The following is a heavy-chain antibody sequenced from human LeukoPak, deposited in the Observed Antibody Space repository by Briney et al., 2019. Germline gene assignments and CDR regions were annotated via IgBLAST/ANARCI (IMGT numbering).Heavy chain of an antibody. V-gene: IGHV3-74*01. CDR2: ISPTGSTT. J-gene: IGHJ4*02. CDR1: GFSFSGHW. Sequence: GGSLRLSCTASGFSFSGHWMHWARQLPGKGLVWVSRISPTGSTTSYADSVKGRFTVSRDNAKSTLYLQVKNLRAEDTAVYYCARGPNSNWSGLDFWGQGTLLTVSS. D-gene: IGHD6-6*01. CDR3: ARGPNSNWSGLDF.